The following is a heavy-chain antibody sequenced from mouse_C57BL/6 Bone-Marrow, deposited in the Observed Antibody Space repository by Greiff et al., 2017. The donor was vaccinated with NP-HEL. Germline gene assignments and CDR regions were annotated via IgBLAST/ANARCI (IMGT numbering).Heavy chain of an antibody. CDR2: ISYDGSN. D-gene: IGHD1-1*01. V-gene: IGHV3-6*01. J-gene: IGHJ2*01. CDR3: AREGDYGSVY. Sequence: VQLKESGPGLVKPSQSLSLTCSVTGYSITSGYYWNWIRQFPGNKLEWMGYISYDGSNNYNPSLKNRISITRDTSKNQFFLKLNSVTTEDTATYYCAREGDYGSVYWGQGTTLTVSS. CDR1: GYSITSGYY.